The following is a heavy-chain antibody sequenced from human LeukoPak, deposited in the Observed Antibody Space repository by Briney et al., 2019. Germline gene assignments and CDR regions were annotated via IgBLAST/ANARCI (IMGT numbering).Heavy chain of an antibody. D-gene: IGHD3-16*01. J-gene: IGHJ5*02. Sequence: GGSLRLSCAASGFTFSNAWMSWVRQAPGKGLEWVAFISHDTFNRLYADSVRGRFTISRDNSKNTVDLQMDSLRVEDTAVFYCARVGWGVDFGGGFDPWGQGTLVTVSS. V-gene: IGHV3-30*03. CDR2: ISHDTFNR. CDR1: GFTFSNAW. CDR3: ARVGWGVDFGGGFDP.